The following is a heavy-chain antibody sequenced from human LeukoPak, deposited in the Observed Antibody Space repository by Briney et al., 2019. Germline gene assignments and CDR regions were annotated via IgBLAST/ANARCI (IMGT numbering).Heavy chain of an antibody. J-gene: IGHJ3*02. V-gene: IGHV3-9*01. D-gene: IGHD5/OR15-5a*01. CDR3: AKSEMSQIVLSAFDI. CDR2: IRRNSGRK. CDR1: GFILDDYG. Sequence: GRSLRLSCAASGFILDDYGMHWVRHAPGKGLEWVSGIRRNSGRKGYADSVKGRFTISRNNAKNSLYLQMNSLRAEDTPLYYCAKSEMSQIVLSAFDIWGQGTMVNVSS.